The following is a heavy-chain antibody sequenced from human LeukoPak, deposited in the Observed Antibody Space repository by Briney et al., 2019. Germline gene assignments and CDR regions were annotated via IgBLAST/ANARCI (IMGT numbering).Heavy chain of an antibody. CDR3: ARGLRRYSGSYYDY. CDR1: GGSFSGYY. D-gene: IGHD1-26*01. Sequence: SETLSLTCAVYGGSFSGYYWSWIRQPPGKGLEWIGEINHSGSTNYNPSLKSRVTISVDTSKNQFSLKLSSVTAADTAVYYCARGLRRYSGSYYDYWGQGTLVTVSS. CDR2: INHSGST. V-gene: IGHV4-34*01. J-gene: IGHJ4*02.